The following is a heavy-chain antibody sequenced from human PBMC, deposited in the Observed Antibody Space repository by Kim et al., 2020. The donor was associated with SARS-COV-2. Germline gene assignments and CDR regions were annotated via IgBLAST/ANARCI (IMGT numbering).Heavy chain of an antibody. CDR2: FDPEDGET. CDR1: GYTLTELS. V-gene: IGHV1-24*01. CDR3: ATGQTIVLVPAAIRSYYYYYCMDV. J-gene: IGHJ6*02. D-gene: IGHD2-2*01. Sequence: ASVKVSCKVSGYTLTELSMHWVRQAPGKGLEWMGGFDPEDGETIYAQKFQGRVTMTEDTSTDTAYMELSSLRSEDTAVYYCATGQTIVLVPAAIRSYYYYYCMDVWGQGTTVTVSS.